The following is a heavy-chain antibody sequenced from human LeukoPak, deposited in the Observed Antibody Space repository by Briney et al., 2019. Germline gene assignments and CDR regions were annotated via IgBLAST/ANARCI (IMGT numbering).Heavy chain of an antibody. J-gene: IGHJ4*02. CDR1: GFTFGKYW. D-gene: IGHD2-15*01. CDR2: IKLDGSEK. Sequence: GGSLRLSCVASGFTFGKYWMSWVRRAPGKGLEWVANIKLDGSEKYYVDSVKGRFTISRDNAKNSLYLQMNSLRAEDTAVYYCARGVAATFDYWGQGTLVTVSS. CDR3: ARGVAATFDY. V-gene: IGHV3-7*04.